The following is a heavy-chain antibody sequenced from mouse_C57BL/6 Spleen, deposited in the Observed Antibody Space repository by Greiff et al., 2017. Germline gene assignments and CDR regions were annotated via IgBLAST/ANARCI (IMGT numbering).Heavy chain of an antibody. CDR1: GYTFTDYY. CDR2: INPKNGGT. D-gene: IGHD2-1*01. J-gene: IGHJ1*03. CDR3: ATTMVTHWYFDV. V-gene: IGHV1-26*01. Sequence: VQLQQSGPELVKPGASVKISCKASGYTFTDYYMNWVKQSHGKGLAWIGEINPKNGGTSYNQKFKGKATLTVDKSSSTAYMELRSLTSEDSAVYYCATTMVTHWYFDVWGTGTTVTVSS.